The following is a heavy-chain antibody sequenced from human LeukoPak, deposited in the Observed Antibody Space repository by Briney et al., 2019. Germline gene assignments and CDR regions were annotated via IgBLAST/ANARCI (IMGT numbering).Heavy chain of an antibody. V-gene: IGHV3-49*03. CDR2: IRSKAYGGTT. CDR1: GFTFGDYA. CDR3: TRPFYGGNSLRDY. J-gene: IGHJ4*02. Sequence: GRSLRLSCTASGFTFGDYAMSWFRQAPGKGLEWVGFIRSKAYGGTTEYAASVKGRFTISRDDSKSIAYLQMNSLKTEDTAVYYCTRPFYGGNSLRDYWGQGTLVTVSS. D-gene: IGHD4-23*01.